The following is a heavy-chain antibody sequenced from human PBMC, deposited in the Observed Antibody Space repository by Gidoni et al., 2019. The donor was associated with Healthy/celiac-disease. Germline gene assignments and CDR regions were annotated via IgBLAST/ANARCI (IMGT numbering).Heavy chain of an antibody. CDR3: AKDTCSSTSCQHSYYYGMDV. D-gene: IGHD2-2*01. Sequence: EVQLLESGGGLVQPGGSLRLYCAASGFTFSSEDMSWVRQAPGKGLEWVSAISGSGGSTYYADSVKGRFTISRDNSKNTLYLQMNSLRAEDTAVYYCAKDTCSSTSCQHSYYYGMDVWGQGTTVTVSS. V-gene: IGHV3-23*01. CDR2: ISGSGGST. J-gene: IGHJ6*02. CDR1: GFTFSSED.